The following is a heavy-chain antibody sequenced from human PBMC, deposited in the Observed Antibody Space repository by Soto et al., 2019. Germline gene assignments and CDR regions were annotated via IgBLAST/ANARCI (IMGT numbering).Heavy chain of an antibody. Sequence: QVQLQESGPGLVKPSQTLSLTCTVSGGSISSGGYYWSWIRQHPGKGLEWIGYIYYSGSTYYNPSLKSRVTISVDTSKNQFSLKLSSVTAADTAVYYCARGYHGYSYGVPYNWFDPWGQGTLVTVSS. CDR1: GGSISSGGYY. CDR3: ARGYHGYSYGVPYNWFDP. V-gene: IGHV4-31*03. D-gene: IGHD5-18*01. J-gene: IGHJ5*02. CDR2: IYYSGST.